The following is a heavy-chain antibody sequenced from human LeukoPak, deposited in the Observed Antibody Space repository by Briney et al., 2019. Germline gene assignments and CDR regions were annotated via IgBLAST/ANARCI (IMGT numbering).Heavy chain of an antibody. Sequence: ASVKVSCKASGYTFTSYYMHWVRQAPGQGLEWMGIINPSGGSTSYAQKFQGRVTMTRDTSTSTVYMELSSLRSEDTAVYYCARDHCSGGSCYFRWSNWFDPWGQGALVTVSS. CDR1: GYTFTSYY. J-gene: IGHJ5*02. V-gene: IGHV1-46*01. D-gene: IGHD2-15*01. CDR2: INPSGGST. CDR3: ARDHCSGGSCYFRWSNWFDP.